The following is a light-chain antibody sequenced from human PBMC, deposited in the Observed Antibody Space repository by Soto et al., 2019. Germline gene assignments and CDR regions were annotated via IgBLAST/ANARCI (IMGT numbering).Light chain of an antibody. CDR3: TSYASSILWV. CDR1: SSDIGGYNY. V-gene: IGLV2-14*03. CDR2: EVT. Sequence: HSALTQPASVSGSPGQSITISCTGTSSDIGGYNYVSWYQQHPGKAPKLIIYEVTNRPSGVSSRFSGSKSGNTASLTISGLQAEDEADYYCTSYASSILWVFGGGTKVTVL. J-gene: IGLJ3*02.